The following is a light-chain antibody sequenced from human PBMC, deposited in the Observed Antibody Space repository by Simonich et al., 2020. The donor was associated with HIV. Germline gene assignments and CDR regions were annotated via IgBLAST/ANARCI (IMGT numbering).Light chain of an antibody. Sequence: EIVMTQTPLSLSVTPGQPASISCKSSRSLLYSDGKTYLYGYLQKPGQSPQPLIYEIFNRFSGVPDRFSGSGSGTDFTLKISRVEAEDVGVYYCMQSIQLPRTFGQGTKVEIK. CDR2: EIF. CDR1: RSLLYSDGKTY. V-gene: IGKV2D-29*02. CDR3: MQSIQLPRT. J-gene: IGKJ1*01.